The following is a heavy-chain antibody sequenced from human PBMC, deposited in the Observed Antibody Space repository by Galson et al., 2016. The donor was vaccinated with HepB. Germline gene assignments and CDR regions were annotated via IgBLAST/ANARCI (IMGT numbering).Heavy chain of an antibody. Sequence: AISGDSVSRNSAAWFWIRQSPSRGHEWLGRTYFRSRWYKDYAVSVKSRMTITPDTSKNQFSLQLNSVTPEDTAVYYCARGTGSGTAFDYWGQGILVTVSS. CDR1: GDSVSRNSAA. D-gene: IGHD5-12*01. CDR2: TYFRSRWYK. CDR3: ARGTGSGTAFDY. J-gene: IGHJ4*02. V-gene: IGHV6-1*01.